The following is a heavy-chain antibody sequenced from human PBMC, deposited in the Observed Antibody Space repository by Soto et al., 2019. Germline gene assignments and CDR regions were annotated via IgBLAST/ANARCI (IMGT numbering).Heavy chain of an antibody. J-gene: IGHJ6*02. V-gene: IGHV5-51*01. CDR1: GYSFSTFW. Sequence: GESLKISCKGSGYSFSTFWSGWVRQMPGKGLEWTGIIYPSDSDTRYSPSFQGQVTISADKSSRTAYLQWSSLKASDSAMYYCARLPQDYYYHGMDVWGQGTKVTVSS. CDR2: IYPSDSDT. CDR3: ARLPQDYYYHGMDV.